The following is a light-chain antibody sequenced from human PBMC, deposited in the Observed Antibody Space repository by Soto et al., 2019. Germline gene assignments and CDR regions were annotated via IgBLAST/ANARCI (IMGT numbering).Light chain of an antibody. CDR2: GAS. CDR3: RLYRTSPKT. Sequence: VLSRCPATQYLNPGERATLSCRASETVAGSYLAWYQQKPGQAPRLLIHGASARATGIADRFSGSGSGTDFTLTISRLEPEDFAVYYCRLYRTSPKTFGQGTKVDIK. CDR1: ETVAGSY. J-gene: IGKJ1*01. V-gene: IGKV3-20*01.